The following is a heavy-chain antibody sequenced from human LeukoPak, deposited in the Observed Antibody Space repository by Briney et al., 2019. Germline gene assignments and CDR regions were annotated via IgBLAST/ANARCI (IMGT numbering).Heavy chain of an antibody. CDR3: AKDFSSGWSYYYYMDV. CDR1: GFTFGDYA. V-gene: IGHV3-23*01. Sequence: GRSLRLSCAASGFTFGDYAMSWVREAPGKGLEWVSAISGSGGSTYYADSVKGRFTISRDNSKNTLYLQMNSLRAEDTAVYYCAKDFSSGWSYYYYMDVWGKGTTVTVPS. J-gene: IGHJ6*03. D-gene: IGHD6-19*01. CDR2: ISGSGGST.